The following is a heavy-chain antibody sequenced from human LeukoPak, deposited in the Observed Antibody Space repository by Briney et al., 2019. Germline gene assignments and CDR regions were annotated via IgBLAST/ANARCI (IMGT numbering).Heavy chain of an antibody. Sequence: GGSLRLSCAASGFIFSNYGMNWVRQAPGKGLDWVSSISGSGSSTYYAESVKGRVTISRDNSQNTLYLQMNSLRAEDTAIYYCAKDLPYYYDSSGSGDAFDIWGRGTMVTVST. V-gene: IGHV3-23*01. D-gene: IGHD3-22*01. CDR1: GFIFSNYG. CDR3: AKDLPYYYDSSGSGDAFDI. J-gene: IGHJ3*02. CDR2: ISGSGSST.